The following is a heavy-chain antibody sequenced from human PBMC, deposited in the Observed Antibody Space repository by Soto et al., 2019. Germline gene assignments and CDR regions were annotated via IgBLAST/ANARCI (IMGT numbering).Heavy chain of an antibody. CDR1: GYTFTSYD. Sequence: ASVKVSCKASGYTFTSYDINWVRQATGQGLEWMGWMNPNSGNTGYAQKFQGRVTMTRNTSISTAYMELSSLRSEDTAVYYCATDKLDYDILTGYYRNFDYWGQGTLVTVSS. D-gene: IGHD3-9*01. CDR2: MNPNSGNT. J-gene: IGHJ4*02. CDR3: ATDKLDYDILTGYYRNFDY. V-gene: IGHV1-8*01.